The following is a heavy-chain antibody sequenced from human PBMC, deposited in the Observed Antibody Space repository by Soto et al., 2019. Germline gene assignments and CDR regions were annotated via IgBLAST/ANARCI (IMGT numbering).Heavy chain of an antibody. Sequence: SEILSLTCTVSGDSISAYSWSWVRQPPGKGLEWIGNIHYNGNTKYSPSLKSRVTMSVDKSKNQFSLKLSSVTAADTAVYYCARGAPLIVGATSFDSWGQGTLVPVSS. CDR2: IHYNGNT. CDR3: ARGAPLIVGATSFDS. V-gene: IGHV4-59*12. D-gene: IGHD1-26*01. CDR1: GDSISAYS. J-gene: IGHJ4*02.